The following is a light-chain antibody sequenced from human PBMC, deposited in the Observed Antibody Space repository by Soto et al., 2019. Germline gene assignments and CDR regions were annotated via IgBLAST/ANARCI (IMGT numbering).Light chain of an antibody. CDR2: SAS. J-gene: IGKJ3*01. V-gene: IGKV3-20*01. Sequence: EIVLTQSPGTLSLSPGERATLSCRASQSVSSSYLAWYQQKPGQAPRLLIYSASTRATGISDRFSGSGSGTVFILTISRLEPEDFAVYYCQQYGSSPSFGPGTKVDLK. CDR3: QQYGSSPS. CDR1: QSVSSSY.